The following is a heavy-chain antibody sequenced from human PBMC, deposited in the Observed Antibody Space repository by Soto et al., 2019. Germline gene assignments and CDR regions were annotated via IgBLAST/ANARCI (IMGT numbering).Heavy chain of an antibody. Sequence: FLTLSFAASGFTFSYYTTNWVRQAPGKGLEWVSSIISSDYIYYADSVKGRFTISRDNAKNSVYLQMDSLRAEDTAVYYCARDRESLSYWGQGTLVTVSS. J-gene: IGHJ4*02. CDR1: GFTFSYYT. CDR3: ARDRESLSY. V-gene: IGHV3-21*01. CDR2: IISSDYI.